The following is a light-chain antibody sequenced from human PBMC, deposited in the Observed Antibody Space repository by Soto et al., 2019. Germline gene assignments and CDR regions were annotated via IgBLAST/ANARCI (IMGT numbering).Light chain of an antibody. CDR2: EVD. CDR1: SSDIGTYNR. CDR3: SSYTSSNTLV. V-gene: IGLV2-18*02. Sequence: QSALTQPPSVSGSPGQSVTISCIGTSSDIGTYNRVSWFQQPPGTAPKLVIYEVDNRPSGVPDRFSGSKSGNTASLTISGLQPEDEADYYCSSYTSSNTLVFGGGTKLTV. J-gene: IGLJ2*01.